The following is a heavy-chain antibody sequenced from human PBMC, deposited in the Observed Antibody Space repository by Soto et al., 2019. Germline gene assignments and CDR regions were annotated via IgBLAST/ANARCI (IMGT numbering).Heavy chain of an antibody. CDR1: GGTFSSDA. D-gene: IGHD3-10*01. Sequence: SVKVSCKASGGTFSSDAISWVRQPPGQGLEWMGGIIPIFGTANYAQKFQGRVTITADKSTSTAYMELSSLRSEGTAVYYCARYRGDYYYYYGMDVWGQGTTVTVSS. CDR3: ARYRGDYYYYYGMDV. CDR2: IIPIFGTA. J-gene: IGHJ6*02. V-gene: IGHV1-69*06.